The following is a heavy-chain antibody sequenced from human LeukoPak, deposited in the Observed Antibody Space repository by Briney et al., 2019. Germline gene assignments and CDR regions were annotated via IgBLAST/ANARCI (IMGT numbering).Heavy chain of an antibody. CDR1: GFTFSSYA. D-gene: IGHD3-16*01. J-gene: IGHJ4*02. Sequence: PGGSLRPSCAASGFTFSSYAMSWVRQAPGRGLEWVSAISSSGGSTSYTGSVKGRFTISRDNSKNTLYLQMNSLRAEDTAVYYCAKVGGGDYFDYWGQGTLVTVSS. V-gene: IGHV3-23*01. CDR2: ISSSGGST. CDR3: AKVGGGDYFDY.